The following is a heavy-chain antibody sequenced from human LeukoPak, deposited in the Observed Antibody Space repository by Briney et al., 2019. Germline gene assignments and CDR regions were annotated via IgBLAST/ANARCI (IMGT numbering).Heavy chain of an antibody. J-gene: IGHJ4*02. CDR1: GFTFSSYA. D-gene: IGHD5-12*01. Sequence: GGSLRLSCAASGFTFSSYAMSWVRQAPGKGLEWVSGISGSGGSTYYADSVKGRFTISRDNSKNTLYLQMNSLRAEDTAMYYCAKGRYSGTTYYFDYWGQGTLVTVSS. CDR2: ISGSGGST. V-gene: IGHV3-23*01. CDR3: AKGRYSGTTYYFDY.